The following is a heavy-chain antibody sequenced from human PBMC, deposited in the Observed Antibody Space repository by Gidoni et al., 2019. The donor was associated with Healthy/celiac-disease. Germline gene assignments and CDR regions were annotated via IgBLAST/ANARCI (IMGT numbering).Heavy chain of an antibody. CDR2: ISYDGSNK. J-gene: IGHJ4*02. D-gene: IGHD6-19*01. CDR3: AKVPMAGFDY. CDR1: GFTFSSDG. V-gene: IGHV3-30*18. Sequence: QVQLVESGGGVVQPGRSLRLSCADSGFTFSSDGMHWVRQAPGKGLGWVAFISYDGSNKYYADSVKGRVTISRDKSKNTLYLQMNSLRAEDTAVYYCAKVPMAGFDYWGQGTLVTVSS.